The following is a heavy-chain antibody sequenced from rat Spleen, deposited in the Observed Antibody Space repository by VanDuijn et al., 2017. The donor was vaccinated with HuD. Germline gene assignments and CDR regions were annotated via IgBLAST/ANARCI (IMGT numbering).Heavy chain of an antibody. Sequence: EVQLVESGGGLVQPGRSMKLSCAASGFTFSSYYMAWVRRAPKKGLEWVATIIYDGSRTYFRDSVKGRFTISRDNTQNTLYLQMNSLRSEDTATYYCTRGGAYYYSSSYNWFAYWGQGTLVTVSS. CDR2: IIYDGSRT. J-gene: IGHJ3*01. CDR3: TRGGAYYYSSSYNWFAY. D-gene: IGHD1-2*01. V-gene: IGHV5-22*01. CDR1: GFTFSSYY.